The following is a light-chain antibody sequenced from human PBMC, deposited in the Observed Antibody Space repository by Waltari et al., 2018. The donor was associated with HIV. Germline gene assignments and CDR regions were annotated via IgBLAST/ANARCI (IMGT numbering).Light chain of an antibody. Sequence: DIVMTQSPDSLAVSLGERATINCKSSQSVLSNSNNKNYLAWYQQKSGQSPKFLIYWASTRESGVPDRFSGSGSGTDFSLSISSLQAEDVAVYYCQQYYSTPLTFGGGTKVEIK. V-gene: IGKV4-1*01. CDR3: QQYYSTPLT. CDR2: WAS. CDR1: QSVLSNSNNKNY. J-gene: IGKJ4*01.